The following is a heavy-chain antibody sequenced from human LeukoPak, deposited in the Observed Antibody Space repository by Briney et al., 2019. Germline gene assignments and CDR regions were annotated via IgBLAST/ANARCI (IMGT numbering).Heavy chain of an antibody. Sequence: SETLSLTCTVSDGSMSPYYWSWIRQFPGKGLEWIAYIFYNGNTKYNPSLWSRVTISIDTSRNQFFLNLNSVTAADTAVYYCARGGYYYLDVWGKGTTVTVSS. V-gene: IGHV4-59*01. CDR3: ARGGYYYLDV. J-gene: IGHJ6*03. CDR1: DGSMSPYY. CDR2: IFYNGNT.